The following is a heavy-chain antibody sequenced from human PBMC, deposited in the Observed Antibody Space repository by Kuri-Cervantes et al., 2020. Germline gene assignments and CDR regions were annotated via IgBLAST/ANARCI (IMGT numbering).Heavy chain of an antibody. D-gene: IGHD2-2*01. V-gene: IGHV4-38-2*01. J-gene: IGHJ4*02. CDR2: INHSGST. Sequence: GSLRLSCAVSGYSISSGYYWGWIRQPPGKGLEWIGEINHSGSTNYSLSLKSRVTISVDTSKNQFSLKLSSVTAADTAVYYCARVPPAGMDYWGQGTLVTVSS. CDR1: GYSISSGYY. CDR3: ARVPPAGMDY.